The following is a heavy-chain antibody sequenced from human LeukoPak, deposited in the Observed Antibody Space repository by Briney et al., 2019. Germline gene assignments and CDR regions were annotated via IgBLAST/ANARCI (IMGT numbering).Heavy chain of an antibody. D-gene: IGHD3-10*01. Sequence: SETLSLTCAVYGDSFSGYYWSWIRQSPGAGLEWIGEVNDRGTTNYNPNLKSRVTISVVTSSNQFSLRLTSVTAADTAIYFCATRRGCPYPYYFDHWDQGALVTVSS. CDR3: ATRRGCPYPYYFDH. CDR1: GDSFSGYY. V-gene: IGHV4-34*01. J-gene: IGHJ4*02. CDR2: VNDRGTT.